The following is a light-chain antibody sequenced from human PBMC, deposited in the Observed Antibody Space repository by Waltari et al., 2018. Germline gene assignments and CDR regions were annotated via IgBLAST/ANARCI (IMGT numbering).Light chain of an antibody. Sequence: QSALTQPASVSGSPGQSIPISCTGPSSDVGGYNYVSWYQQHPGKAPKLMIYDVSKLPSGVSNRFSGSKSGNTASLTISGLQAEDEADYYCSSYTSSSPYFFGTGTKVTVL. J-gene: IGLJ1*01. CDR3: SSYTSSSPYF. V-gene: IGLV2-14*01. CDR1: SSDVGGYNY. CDR2: DVS.